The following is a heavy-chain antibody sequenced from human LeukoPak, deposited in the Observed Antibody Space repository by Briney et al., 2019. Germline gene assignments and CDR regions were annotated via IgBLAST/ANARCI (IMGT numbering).Heavy chain of an antibody. J-gene: IGHJ6*03. CDR3: ARDLGATTLSENYYYYYMDV. Sequence: GASVKVSCKASGYTFTSYGISWVRQAPGQGLEWMGWISAYNGNTNYAQKLQGRVTMTTDTSTSTAYMELRSLRSDDTAVYYCARDLGATTLSENYYYYYMDVWGKGTTVTVSS. D-gene: IGHD1-26*01. V-gene: IGHV1-18*01. CDR1: GYTFTSYG. CDR2: ISAYNGNT.